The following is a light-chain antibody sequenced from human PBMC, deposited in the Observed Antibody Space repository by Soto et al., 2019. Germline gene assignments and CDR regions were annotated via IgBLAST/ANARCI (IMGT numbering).Light chain of an antibody. CDR2: KAS. V-gene: IGKV1-5*03. CDR3: QQYNSQRT. Sequence: DIQMTQSPSTLSASVGDRVTITCRASQYISSWLAWYQQKPGKAPKLLINKASSLESGVPSRFSGSGSVTEFTLSISGLQPDDVATYYCQQYNSQRTFGQGTKVEIK. J-gene: IGKJ1*01. CDR1: QYISSW.